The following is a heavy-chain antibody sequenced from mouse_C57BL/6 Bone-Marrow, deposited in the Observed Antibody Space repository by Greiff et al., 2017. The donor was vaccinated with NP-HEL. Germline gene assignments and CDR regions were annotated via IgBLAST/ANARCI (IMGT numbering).Heavy chain of an antibody. J-gene: IGHJ3*01. CDR2: IDPNSGGT. D-gene: IGHD1-1*01. CDR1: GYTFTSYW. Sequence: QVQLQQPGAELVKPGASVKLSCKASGYTFTSYWMHWVKQRPGRGLEWIGRIDPNSGGTKYNAKFQSKATLTVDKPSSTAYMQLSSLTSEGSAVYYCARRDGSSAAWFAYWGQGTLVTVSA. CDR3: ARRDGSSAAWFAY. V-gene: IGHV1-72*01.